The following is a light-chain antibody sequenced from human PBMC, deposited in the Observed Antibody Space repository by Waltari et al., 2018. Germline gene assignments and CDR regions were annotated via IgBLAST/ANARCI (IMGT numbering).Light chain of an antibody. J-gene: IGKJ2*01. V-gene: IGKV1-8*01. CDR1: QGISSD. CDR2: AAS. Sequence: AIRMTQSPSPLSASTGDRVTITCRAIQGISSDLAWYQQKPGKAPKLLIYAASTLQSGGPSRFSGSGSGTDFTLTISCLQSEDFATYYCQQYYSYPLTFGQGTKLEIK. CDR3: QQYYSYPLT.